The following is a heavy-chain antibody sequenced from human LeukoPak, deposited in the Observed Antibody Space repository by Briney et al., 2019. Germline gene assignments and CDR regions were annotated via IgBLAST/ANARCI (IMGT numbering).Heavy chain of an antibody. CDR3: ATYRQVLLPFES. Sequence: GGSLRPACAASGFTFSTFAMIWVRQPPGKGLEWVSSIFPSGGEIHYADSVRGRFTISRDNSKSTLSLQMNSLRAEDTAIYYCATYRQVLLPFESWGQGTLVTVSS. V-gene: IGHV3-23*01. J-gene: IGHJ4*02. D-gene: IGHD2-8*02. CDR1: GFTFSTFA. CDR2: IFPSGGEI.